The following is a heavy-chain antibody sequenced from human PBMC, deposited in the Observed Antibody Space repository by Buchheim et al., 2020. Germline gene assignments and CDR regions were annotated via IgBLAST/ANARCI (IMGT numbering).Heavy chain of an antibody. Sequence: QVQLQQWGAGLLKPSETLSLTCAVYGGSFSGYYWSWIRQPPGKGLEWIGEINHSGSTNYNPSLKSRVTISVDTSKNQFSLKLSSVTAADTAVYYCARYPKRYSGYVVDAFDIWGQGT. D-gene: IGHD5-12*01. CDR2: INHSGST. CDR3: ARYPKRYSGYVVDAFDI. V-gene: IGHV4-34*01. CDR1: GGSFSGYY. J-gene: IGHJ3*02.